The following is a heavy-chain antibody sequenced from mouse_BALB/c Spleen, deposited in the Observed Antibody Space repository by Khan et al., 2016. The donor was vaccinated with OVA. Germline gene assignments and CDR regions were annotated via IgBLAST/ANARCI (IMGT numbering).Heavy chain of an antibody. Sequence: VRLQQSGPELVKPGASMKISCKASGYSFTGYTMHWVKQSHGKNLEWIGLINPYNGGTSYNQKFKGKATLTIDKSSSTAYMELLSLTSADSSVYYCRLGDAMDYWGQGTSVTVSS. CDR2: INPYNGGT. CDR1: GYSFTGYT. D-gene: IGHD2-13*01. CDR3: RLGDAMDY. J-gene: IGHJ4*01. V-gene: IGHV1-18*01.